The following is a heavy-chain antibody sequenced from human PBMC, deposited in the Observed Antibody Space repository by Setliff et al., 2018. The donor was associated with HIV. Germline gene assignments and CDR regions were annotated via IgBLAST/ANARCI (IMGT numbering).Heavy chain of an antibody. V-gene: IGHV3-15*01. J-gene: IGHJ4*02. CDR2: IKSKTDGGTT. D-gene: IGHD3-10*01. Sequence: GGSLRLSCAASGFTFSNAWMNWVRQAPGKGLEWVGRIKSKTDGGTTDYASPVKGRFTISREDSKNTLYLQMNSLKTEDTAVYYCTTAVAQNWYGSGNENYWGQGTLVTVSS. CDR1: GFTFSNAW. CDR3: TTAVAQNWYGSGNENY.